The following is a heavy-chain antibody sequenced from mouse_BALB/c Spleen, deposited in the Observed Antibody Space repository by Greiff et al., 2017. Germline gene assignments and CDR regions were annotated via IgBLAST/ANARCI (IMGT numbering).Heavy chain of an antibody. Sequence: EVQRVESGGGLVQPGGSRKLSCAASGFTFSSFGMHWVRQAPEKGLEWVAYISSGSSTIYYADTVKGRFTISRDNPKNTLFLQMTSLRSEDTAMYYCARGDIYYDYDDWYFDVWGAGTTVTVSS. J-gene: IGHJ1*01. CDR1: GFTFSSFG. CDR2: ISSGSSTI. V-gene: IGHV5-17*02. CDR3: ARGDIYYDYDDWYFDV. D-gene: IGHD2-4*01.